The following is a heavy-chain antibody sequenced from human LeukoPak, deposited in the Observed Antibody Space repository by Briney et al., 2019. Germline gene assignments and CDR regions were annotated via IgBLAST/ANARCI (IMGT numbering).Heavy chain of an antibody. V-gene: IGHV3-66*01. Sequence: GGSLRLSCAASGFTFSSYSMNWVRQAPGKGLEWVSVIYSGGSTYYADSVKGRLTISRDNSKNTLYLQMNSLRAEDTAVYYCARGREWELLFDYWGQGTLVTVSS. CDR2: IYSGGST. D-gene: IGHD1-26*01. CDR3: ARGREWELLFDY. CDR1: GFTFSSYS. J-gene: IGHJ4*02.